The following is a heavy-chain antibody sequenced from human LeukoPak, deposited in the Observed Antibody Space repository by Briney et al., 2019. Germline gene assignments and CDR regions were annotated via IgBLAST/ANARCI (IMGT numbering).Heavy chain of an antibody. J-gene: IGHJ5*02. D-gene: IGHD3-22*01. CDR2: IYHSGST. Sequence: SETLSLTCTVSGYSISSGYYWGWIRQPPGKGLEWIGSIYHSGSTYYNPSLKSRVTISVDTSKNQFSLKLSSVTAADTAVYYCARHSLDYYDSSGYYSNWFDPWGQGTLVTVSS. CDR3: ARHSLDYYDSSGYYSNWFDP. V-gene: IGHV4-38-2*02. CDR1: GYSISSGYY.